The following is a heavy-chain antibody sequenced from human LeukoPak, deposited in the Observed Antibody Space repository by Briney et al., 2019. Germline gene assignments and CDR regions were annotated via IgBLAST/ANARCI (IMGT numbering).Heavy chain of an antibody. CDR1: GGSISSYY. V-gene: IGHV4-4*07. D-gene: IGHD3-10*01. CDR3: ARDSGTTGEVKFVP. Sequence: SETLSLTCTVSGGSISSYYWSWIRQPAGKGLEWIGRIYTSGSTDYNPSLKSRVTMSVDTSKNQFSLKLSSVTAADTAVYYCARDSGTTGEVKFVPWGQGTLVTVSS. CDR2: IYTSGST. J-gene: IGHJ5*02.